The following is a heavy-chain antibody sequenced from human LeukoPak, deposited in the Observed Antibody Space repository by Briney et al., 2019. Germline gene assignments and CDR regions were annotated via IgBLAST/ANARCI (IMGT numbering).Heavy chain of an antibody. Sequence: GASVKVSCKASGGTFSSYAISWVRQAPGQGLEWMGGIIPIFGTANYAQKFQGRVTITADESTSTAYMELSSLRSEDTAVYYCGGSGYYNNYYYYYMDVWGKGTTVTVSS. D-gene: IGHD3-3*01. V-gene: IGHV1-69*13. CDR3: GGSGYYNNYYYYYMDV. CDR1: GGTFSSYA. CDR2: IIPIFGTA. J-gene: IGHJ6*03.